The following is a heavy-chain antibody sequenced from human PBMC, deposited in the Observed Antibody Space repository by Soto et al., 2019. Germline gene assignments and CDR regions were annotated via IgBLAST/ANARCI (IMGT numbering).Heavy chain of an antibody. CDR3: ARLLEGDYWYFDL. CDR1: GFTFSSYS. J-gene: IGHJ2*01. CDR2: ISSSSTYI. Sequence: EVQLVESGGGLVKPGGSLRLSCAASGFTFSSYSMNWVRQAPGKGLKWVSSISSSSTYIYYADSLKGRFTISRDSAKNSLYLQMNSLRAEDTAVYYCARLLEGDYWYFDLWGRGTLVTVSS. V-gene: IGHV3-21*01. D-gene: IGHD1-1*01.